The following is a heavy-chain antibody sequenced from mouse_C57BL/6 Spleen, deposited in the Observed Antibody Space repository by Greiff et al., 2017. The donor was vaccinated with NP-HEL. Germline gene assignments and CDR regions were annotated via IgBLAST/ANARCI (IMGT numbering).Heavy chain of an antibody. D-gene: IGHD1-1*01. V-gene: IGHV1-59*01. CDR2: IDPSDSYT. J-gene: IGHJ2*01. Sequence: QVQLQQPGAELVRPGTSVKLSCKASGYTFTSYLMHWVKQRPGQGLEWIGVIDPSDSYTNYNQKFQGKATLTVDTSSSTAYLQLSSLTSEDSAVYYCATHYYGSSYGYWGQGTTLTVSS. CDR3: ATHYYGSSYGY. CDR1: GYTFTSYL.